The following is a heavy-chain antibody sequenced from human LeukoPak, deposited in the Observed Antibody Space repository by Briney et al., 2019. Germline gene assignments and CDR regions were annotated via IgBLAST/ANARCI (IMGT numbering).Heavy chain of an antibody. CDR2: INPSGGST. D-gene: IGHD3-22*01. J-gene: IGHJ4*02. Sequence: ASVKVSCKASGYTFIRFYMHWVRQAPEQGLEWMGIINPSGGSTSYAQKFQGRVTMTRDTSTSTVYMELSSLRSEDTAVYYCARTLTTQTYYYDSSGYPVGFDYWGQGTLVTVSS. V-gene: IGHV1-46*01. CDR3: ARTLTTQTYYYDSSGYPVGFDY. CDR1: GYTFIRFY.